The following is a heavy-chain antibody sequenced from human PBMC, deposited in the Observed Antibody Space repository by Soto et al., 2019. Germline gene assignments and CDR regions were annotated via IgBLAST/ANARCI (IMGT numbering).Heavy chain of an antibody. J-gene: IGHJ3*02. V-gene: IGHV1-2*04. CDR1: GYTFTGYY. CDR2: INPNSGGT. CDR3: ARGIANWGSIYDAFDI. D-gene: IGHD7-27*01. Sequence: ASVKVSCKASGYTFTGYYMHWVRQAPGQGLEWMGWINPNSGGTNYAQKFQGWVTMTRDTSISTAYMELSRLRSDDTAVYYCARGIANWGSIYDAFDIWGQGTMVTVSS.